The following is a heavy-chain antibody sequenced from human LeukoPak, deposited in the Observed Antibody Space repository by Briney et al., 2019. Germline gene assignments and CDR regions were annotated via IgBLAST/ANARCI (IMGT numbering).Heavy chain of an antibody. D-gene: IGHD2-15*01. CDR1: GGSFSGYY. CDR3: GVVAATLGRFDP. CDR2: INHSGST. Sequence: SETLSLTCAVYGGSFSGYYWSRIRQPPGKGLEWIGEINHSGSTNYNPSLKSRVTISVDTSKNQFSLKLSSVTAADTAVYYCGVVAATLGRFDPWGQGTLVTVSS. V-gene: IGHV4-34*01. J-gene: IGHJ5*02.